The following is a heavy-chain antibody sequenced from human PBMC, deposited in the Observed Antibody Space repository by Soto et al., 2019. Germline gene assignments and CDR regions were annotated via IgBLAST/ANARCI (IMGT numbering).Heavy chain of an antibody. CDR1: GFTFTSSA. CDR3: AADDGQQLVPFDY. D-gene: IGHD6-13*01. CDR2: IVVGSGNT. V-gene: IGHV1-58*01. J-gene: IGHJ4*02. Sequence: SVKVSCKASGFTFTSSAVQWVRQARGQSLEWIGWIVVGSGNTNYAQKFQERVTITRDMSTSTAYMELSSLRSEDTAVYYCAADDGQQLVPFDYWGQGTLVTVSS.